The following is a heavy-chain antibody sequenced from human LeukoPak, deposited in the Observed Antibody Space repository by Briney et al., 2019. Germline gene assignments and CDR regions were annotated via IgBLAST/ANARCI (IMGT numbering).Heavy chain of an antibody. V-gene: IGHV4-59*08. J-gene: IGHJ4*02. CDR1: GGSISSYY. Sequence: PSETLSLTCTVSGGSISSYYWSWVRQPPGKGLEWIGYIYYSGNTNYNPSLKTRVTISVDTSKNQFSLKLSSVTAADTAVYYCARHCIGGRCNSVFDYWGQGTLVTVSS. D-gene: IGHD2-15*01. CDR3: ARHCIGGRCNSVFDY. CDR2: IYYSGNT.